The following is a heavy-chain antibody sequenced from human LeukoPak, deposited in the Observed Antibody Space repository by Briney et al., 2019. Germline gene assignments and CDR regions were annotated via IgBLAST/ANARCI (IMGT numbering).Heavy chain of an antibody. Sequence: PGGSLRLSCAASGFTFSSYEMNWVRRAPGKGLEWVSYISSGGSTIYYADSVKGRFTISRDNAKNSLYLQMNSLRAEDTAVYYCARVRDGSQDYWGQGTLVTVSS. V-gene: IGHV3-48*03. CDR2: ISSGGSTI. J-gene: IGHJ4*02. CDR3: ARVRDGSQDY. D-gene: IGHD5-24*01. CDR1: GFTFSSYE.